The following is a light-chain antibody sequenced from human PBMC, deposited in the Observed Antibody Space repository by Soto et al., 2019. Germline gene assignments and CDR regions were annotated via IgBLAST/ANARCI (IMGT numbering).Light chain of an antibody. J-gene: IGLJ1*01. CDR3: SLYTGSSTFYV. CDR1: STDFVSYNR. Sequence: QSALTQPPSVSGSPGRSVTISCTGTSTDFVSYNRVSWYQQPPGTAPKLIIYEASNRPSGVPDRFSGSKSGNTASLTISGLQAADEADYYCSLYTGSSTFYVLGTGTKVTVL. V-gene: IGLV2-18*01. CDR2: EAS.